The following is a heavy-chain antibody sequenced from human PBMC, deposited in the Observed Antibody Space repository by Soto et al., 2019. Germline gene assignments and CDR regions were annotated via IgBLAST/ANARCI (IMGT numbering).Heavy chain of an antibody. CDR1: DDSINSDKYY. J-gene: IGHJ4*02. D-gene: IGHD3-9*01. CDR3: ARREGLATISYYFDF. V-gene: IGHV4-39*01. Sequence: SETLSLTCSVSDDSINSDKYYWGWIRQPPGKGLEWIGSIYYRGNAYYNPSLQTRVTISLDRSKSQFSLELNSVTAADSAVYFCARREGLATISYYFDFWGPGALVTVSS. CDR2: IYYRGNA.